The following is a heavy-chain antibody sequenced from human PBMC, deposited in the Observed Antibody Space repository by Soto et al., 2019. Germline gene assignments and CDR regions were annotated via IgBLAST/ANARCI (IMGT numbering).Heavy chain of an antibody. Sequence: PSETLSLTCTVSGGSISSYYWSWIRQPPGKGLEWIGYIYYSGSTNYNPSLKSRVTISVDTSKNQFSLKLSSVTDADTAVYYCARFRRGRGFLEWFFDYWGQGTLVTVSS. D-gene: IGHD3-3*01. CDR3: ARFRRGRGFLEWFFDY. J-gene: IGHJ4*02. V-gene: IGHV4-59*01. CDR1: GGSISSYY. CDR2: IYYSGST.